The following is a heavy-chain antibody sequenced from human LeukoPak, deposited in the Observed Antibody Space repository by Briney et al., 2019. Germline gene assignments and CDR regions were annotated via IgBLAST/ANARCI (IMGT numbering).Heavy chain of an antibody. V-gene: IGHV4-39*01. CDR2: IYYSGST. J-gene: IGHJ4*02. D-gene: IGHD5-18*01. CDR3: ARLDTAMVGY. Sequence: PSETLSLTCTVSGGSISSSSYYWGWIRQPPGKGLEWIGSIYYSGSTYYNPFLKSRVTISVDTSKNQFSLKLSSVTAADTAVYYCARLDTAMVGYWGQGTLVTVSS. CDR1: GGSISSSSYY.